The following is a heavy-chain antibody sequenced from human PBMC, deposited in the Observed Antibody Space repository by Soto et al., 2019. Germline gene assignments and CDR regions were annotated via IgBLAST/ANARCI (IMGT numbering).Heavy chain of an antibody. V-gene: IGHV4-34*01. CDR1: GGSFSGYY. CDR3: ARGDFWSGYWRYYYGMDV. D-gene: IGHD3-3*01. CDR2: INHSGST. J-gene: IGHJ6*02. Sequence: SETLSLTCAVYGGSFSGYYWSWIRQPPGKGLEWIGEINHSGSTNYNPSLKSRVTISVVTSKNQFSLKLSSVTAADTAVYYCARGDFWSGYWRYYYGMDVWGQGTTVTVSS.